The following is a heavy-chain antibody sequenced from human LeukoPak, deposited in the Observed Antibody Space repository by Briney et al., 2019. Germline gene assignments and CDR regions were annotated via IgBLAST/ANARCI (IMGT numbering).Heavy chain of an antibody. J-gene: IGHJ6*03. D-gene: IGHD6-19*01. CDR3: ARDLPKKLIAVAGRDYYYYMDV. V-gene: IGHV1-69*05. CDR2: IIPILGTA. Sequence: SVKVSCKASGGTFSSYAISWVRQAPGQGLEWMGGIIPILGTANYAQKFQGRVTITTDESTSTAYMELSSLRSEDTAVYYCARDLPKKLIAVAGRDYYYYMDVWGKGTTVTVSS. CDR1: GGTFSSYA.